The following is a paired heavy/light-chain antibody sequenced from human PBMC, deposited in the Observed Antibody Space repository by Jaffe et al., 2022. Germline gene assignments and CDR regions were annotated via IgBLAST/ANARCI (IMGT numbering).Light chain of an antibody. CDR1: NIGSKS. J-gene: IGLJ3*02. Sequence: SYVLTQPPSVSVAPGKTARITCGGNNIGSKSVHWYQQKPGQAPVLVIYYDSDRPSGIPERFSGSNSGNTATLTISRVEAGDEADYYCQVWDSSSDHGWVFGGGTKLTVL. CDR3: QVWDSSSDHGWV. V-gene: IGLV3-21*04. CDR2: YDS.
Heavy chain of an antibody. Sequence: QITLKESGPTLVKPTQTLTLTCTFSGFSLSTSGVGVGWIRQPPGKALEWLALIYWDDDKRYSPSLKSRLTITKDTSKNQVVLTMTNMDPVDTATYYCAHKGGYCSSTSCYIGAFDIWGQGTMVTVSS. J-gene: IGHJ3*02. V-gene: IGHV2-5*02. CDR3: AHKGGYCSSTSCYIGAFDI. D-gene: IGHD2-2*01. CDR2: IYWDDDK. CDR1: GFSLSTSGVG.